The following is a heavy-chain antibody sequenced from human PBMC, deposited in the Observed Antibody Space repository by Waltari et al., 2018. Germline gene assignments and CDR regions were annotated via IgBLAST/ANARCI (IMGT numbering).Heavy chain of an antibody. D-gene: IGHD6-19*01. CDR3: ARASVGVAEDY. Sequence: EVQLVESGGGLVKPGGSLRLSCAASGFTFSSYWMSWVRQAPGKGLEWVANIKQDGSEKYYVDSLKGRFTISRDNAKNSLYLQMNSLRAEDTAVYYCARASVGVAEDYWGQGTLVTVSS. CDR2: IKQDGSEK. V-gene: IGHV3-7*01. CDR1: GFTFSSYW. J-gene: IGHJ4*02.